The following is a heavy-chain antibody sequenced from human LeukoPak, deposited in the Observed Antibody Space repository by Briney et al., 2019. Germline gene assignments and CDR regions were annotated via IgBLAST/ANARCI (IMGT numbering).Heavy chain of an antibody. CDR2: IWYDGSNK. D-gene: IGHD3-10*01. J-gene: IGHJ4*02. CDR3: VREAGSLWFGELSYFDY. Sequence: GRSLRLSCAASGFTFSSYGMHWVRQAPGKGLEWVAVIWYDGSNKYYADSVKGRFTISRDNSKNTLYLQMNSLRAEDTAVYYCVREAGSLWFGELSYFDYWGQGTLVTVSS. CDR1: GFTFSSYG. V-gene: IGHV3-33*01.